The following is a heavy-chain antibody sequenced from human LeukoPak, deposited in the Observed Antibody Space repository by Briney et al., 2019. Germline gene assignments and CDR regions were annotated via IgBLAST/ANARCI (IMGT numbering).Heavy chain of an antibody. CDR1: GDSIISDNW. Sequence: SETLSLTCAVSGDSIISDNWWSWVRQPPGKGLEWIAEIHHSGNSHQNPSLKSRVTISVDTSKNQFSLKLSSVTAADTAVYYCARAGKQQLFRNWFDPWGQGTLVTASS. J-gene: IGHJ5*02. D-gene: IGHD6-13*01. V-gene: IGHV4-4*02. CDR3: ARAGKQQLFRNWFDP. CDR2: IHHSGNS.